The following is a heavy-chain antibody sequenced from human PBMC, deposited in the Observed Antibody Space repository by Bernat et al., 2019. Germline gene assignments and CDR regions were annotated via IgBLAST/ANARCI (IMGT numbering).Heavy chain of an antibody. V-gene: IGHV3-11*06. CDR1: GFTFSDYY. CDR2: ISSSSYT. D-gene: IGHD2-15*01. Sequence: QVQLVESGGGLVKPGGSLRLSCAASGFTFSDYYMSWIRQAPGKGLEWVSYISSSSYTNYADSVKGRFTISRDNSENKLYLQMNSLRPDDTAVYYCEGCYPPCYWGQGTLVTVSS. CDR3: EGCYPPCY. J-gene: IGHJ4*02.